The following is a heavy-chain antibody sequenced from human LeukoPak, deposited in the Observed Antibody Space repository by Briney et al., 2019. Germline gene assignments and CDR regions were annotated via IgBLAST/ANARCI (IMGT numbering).Heavy chain of an antibody. CDR1: GFTFSNYW. V-gene: IGHV3-74*01. CDR2: INSDGSST. J-gene: IGHJ4*02. Sequence: GGSLRLSCAASGFTFSNYWMHWVRQAPGKGLVWVSRINSDGSSTTSADSGKGRFTISRDNAKNTLYLQMNSLRVEDTAVYYCAKGGATVIDYWGQSTLVTVSS. D-gene: IGHD3-10*01. CDR3: AKGGATVIDY.